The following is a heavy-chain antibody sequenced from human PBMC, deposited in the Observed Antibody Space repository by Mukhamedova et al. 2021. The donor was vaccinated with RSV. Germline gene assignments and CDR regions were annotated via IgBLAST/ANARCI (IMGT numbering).Heavy chain of an antibody. V-gene: IGHV3-74*01. D-gene: IGHD5-18*01. J-gene: IGHJ4*02. Sequence: GLVWVSRITSDGSSATYADSVKGRFTISRDNAKNTLYLQMNSLRAEDTAVYYCARVGGNTYGTFDYWGQGTLDTVSS. CDR3: ARVGGNTYGTFDY. CDR2: ITSDGSSA.